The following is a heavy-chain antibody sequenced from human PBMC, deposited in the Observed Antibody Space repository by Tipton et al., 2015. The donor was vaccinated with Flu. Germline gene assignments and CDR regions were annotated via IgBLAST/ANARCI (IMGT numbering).Heavy chain of an antibody. D-gene: IGHD3-10*02. CDR2: IDYSGSS. CDR1: GASVSNFY. V-gene: IGHV4-59*08. Sequence: TLSLTCTVSGASVSNFYWSWIRQPPGKGLEWVGYIDYSGSSNYNPSLKSRVTISVDTSKNQLSLKLSSVTAADTAMFYCARLSFYDVDLKNFYFDYWGQGTLVTVSS. CDR3: ARLSFYDVDLKNFYFDY. J-gene: IGHJ4*02.